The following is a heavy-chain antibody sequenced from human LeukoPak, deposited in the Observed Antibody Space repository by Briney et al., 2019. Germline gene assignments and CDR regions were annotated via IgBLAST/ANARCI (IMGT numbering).Heavy chain of an antibody. Sequence: GGSLRLSCAASGFTFSNNWMHWVRQAPGKGLVWVSRINSDGRTTTYADSVKGRFTISRVNAKNTLYLQMNSLRAEDTAVYYCAMMKEGWGQGTLVTVSS. CDR2: INSDGRTT. J-gene: IGHJ4*02. CDR1: GFTFSNNW. V-gene: IGHV3-74*01. CDR3: AMMKEG.